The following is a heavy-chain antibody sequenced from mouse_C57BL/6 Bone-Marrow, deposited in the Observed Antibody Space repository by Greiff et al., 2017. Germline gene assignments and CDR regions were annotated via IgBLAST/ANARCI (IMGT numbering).Heavy chain of an antibody. CDR2: IHPNSGST. J-gene: IGHJ2*01. Sequence: VQLQQPGAELVKPGASVKLSCKASGYTFTSYWMHWVKQRPGQGLEWIGMIHPNSGSTNYNEKFKSKATLTVDKSSSTAYMQLSSLTSEDSAVYYCARRFYYGSSHYFDYWGQGTTLTVSS. D-gene: IGHD1-1*01. CDR1: GYTFTSYW. V-gene: IGHV1-64*01. CDR3: ARRFYYGSSHYFDY.